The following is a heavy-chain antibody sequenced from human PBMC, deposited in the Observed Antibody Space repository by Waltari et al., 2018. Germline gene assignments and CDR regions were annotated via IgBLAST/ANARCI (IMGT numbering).Heavy chain of an antibody. J-gene: IGHJ4*02. CDR3: VRELFTTAYADF. V-gene: IGHV3-23*01. CDR2: ISGSGDKT. D-gene: IGHD3-22*01. Sequence: EVQLLESGGGLVQPGGSLRLSCAASGFTFSSHAMSWFRQAPGKGPELVSAISGSGDKTYYADSVTGRFTISRDNSKNTLVLQMNTLRTEDTAVYYCVRELFTTAYADFWGQGTLVTVSS. CDR1: GFTFSSHA.